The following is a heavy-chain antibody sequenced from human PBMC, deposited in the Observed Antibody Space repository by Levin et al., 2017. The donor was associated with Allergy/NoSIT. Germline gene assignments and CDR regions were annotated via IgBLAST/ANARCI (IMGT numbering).Heavy chain of an antibody. CDR3: ARVIRGATTGLLYFDY. CDR2: IYYSGST. CDR1: GGSISSSSYY. Sequence: SQTLSLTCTVSGGSISSSSYYWGWIRQPPGKGLEWIGSIYYSGSTYYNPSLKSRVTISVDTSKNQFSLKLSSVTAADTAVYYCARVIRGATTGLLYFDYWGQGTLVTVSS. V-gene: IGHV4-39*07. D-gene: IGHD1-26*01. J-gene: IGHJ4*02.